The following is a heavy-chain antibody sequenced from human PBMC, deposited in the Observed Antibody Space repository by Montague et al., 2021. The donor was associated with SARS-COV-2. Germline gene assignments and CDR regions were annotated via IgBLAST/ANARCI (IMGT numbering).Heavy chain of an antibody. CDR3: ARGRAVTTPYYYYYGMDV. CDR2: INHSGST. CDR1: GGSFSGYY. V-gene: IGHV4-34*01. D-gene: IGHD4-17*01. Sequence: SETLSLTCAVYGGSFSGYYWSWIRQPPGKGLEWIGEINHSGSTNYNPSLKSRVTISVDTSKNQFSLKLSSVTAADTAVYYCARGRAVTTPYYYYYGMDVWGQGTTVPVS. J-gene: IGHJ6*02.